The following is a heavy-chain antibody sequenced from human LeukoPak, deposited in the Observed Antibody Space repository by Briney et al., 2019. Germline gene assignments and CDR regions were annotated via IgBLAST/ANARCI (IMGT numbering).Heavy chain of an antibody. V-gene: IGHV4-4*07. CDR1: GGSISSYY. J-gene: IGHJ4*02. CDR2: IYTSGST. Sequence: SGTLSLTCTVSGGSISSYYWSWLRQPAGKGLEWIGRIYTSGSTNYNPSLKSRVTISVDTSKNQFSLKMNSVTAADTAVYYCARGQWFRAFWSRGTPVTVSS. CDR3: ARGQWFRAF. D-gene: IGHD3-10*01.